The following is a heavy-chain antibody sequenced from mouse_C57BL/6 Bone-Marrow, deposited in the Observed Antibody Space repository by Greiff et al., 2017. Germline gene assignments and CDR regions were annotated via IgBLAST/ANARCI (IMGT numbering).Heavy chain of an antibody. V-gene: IGHV1-26*01. CDR2: INPNNGGT. Sequence: VQLQQSGPELVKPGASVKISCKASGYTFTDYYMNWVKQSHGKSLEWIGDINPNNGGTSYNQKFKGKATLTVDKSSSTAYMELRSLTSEDSAVYYCARTHSKGGYWGQGTTLTVSS. CDR3: ARTHSKGGY. CDR1: GYTFTDYY. J-gene: IGHJ2*01.